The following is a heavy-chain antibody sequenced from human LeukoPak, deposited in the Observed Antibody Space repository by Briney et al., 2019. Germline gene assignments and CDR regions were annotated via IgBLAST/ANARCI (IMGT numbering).Heavy chain of an antibody. Sequence: GGSLRLSCAASGFTFSTYAMGWVRQLRGGGLEWVSTISPGGGTTYYAESMKGRFTISRDNSKTTLYLGMNSLRVEDTAVYYCTKARSGSSNWALQIFEYWGQGVLVTVSS. CDR3: TKARSGSSNWALQIFEY. V-gene: IGHV3-23*01. J-gene: IGHJ4*02. D-gene: IGHD4-11*01. CDR2: ISPGGGTT. CDR1: GFTFSTYA.